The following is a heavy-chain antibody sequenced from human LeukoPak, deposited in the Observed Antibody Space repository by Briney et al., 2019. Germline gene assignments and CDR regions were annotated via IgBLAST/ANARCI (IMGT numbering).Heavy chain of an antibody. V-gene: IGHV3-33*08. J-gene: IGHJ4*02. D-gene: IGHD3-10*01. CDR3: AARAN. CDR2: IWYDGSNK. Sequence: PGGSLRLSCAASGFTFSSYEMNWVRQAPGKGLEGVAVIWYDGSNKYYADSVKGRFTISRDNSKNTLYLQMSSLRAEDTAVYYCAARANWGQGTLVTVSS. CDR1: GFTFSSYE.